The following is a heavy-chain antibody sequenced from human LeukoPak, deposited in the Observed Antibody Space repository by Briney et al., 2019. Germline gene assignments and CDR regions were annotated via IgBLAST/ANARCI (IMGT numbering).Heavy chain of an antibody. J-gene: IGHJ4*02. Sequence: GASVKVSCKASGGIFSSNAISWVRQAPGQGLEWMGGIIPIFGSANYAQKFQGRVTITADKSTSTAYMELSSLRSEDTAVYYCARVSDSAAGYYFDYWGQGTLVTVSS. CDR3: ARVSDSAAGYYFDY. CDR1: GGIFSSNA. D-gene: IGHD6-13*01. V-gene: IGHV1-69*06. CDR2: IIPIFGSA.